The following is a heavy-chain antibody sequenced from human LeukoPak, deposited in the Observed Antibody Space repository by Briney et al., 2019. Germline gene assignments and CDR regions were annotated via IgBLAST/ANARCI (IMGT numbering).Heavy chain of an antibody. V-gene: IGHV3-30*18. D-gene: IGHD6-19*01. CDR1: GFTFSSYW. CDR3: VKEADSGFYRTSDY. CDR2: FSYDGINK. J-gene: IGHJ4*02. Sequence: PGGSLRLSCAASGFTFSSYWMHWVRQAPGKGLEWLAVFSYDGINKYYRDSVKGRFTISRDNSKNTLYLQMDSLRAEDTAVYYCVKEADSGFYRTSDYWGQGTLVTVSS.